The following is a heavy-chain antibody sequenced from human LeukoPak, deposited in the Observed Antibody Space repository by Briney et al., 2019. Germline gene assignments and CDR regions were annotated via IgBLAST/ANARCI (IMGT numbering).Heavy chain of an antibody. J-gene: IGHJ6*02. Sequence: PGGSLRLSCAASGVTFSSYEMNWVRQAPGKGLEWVSYIRSSGSTIYYADSVKGRFTISRDNAKNSLYLRMNSLRAEDTAVYYCARVKYGSSGMDVRGQGTTVTVCS. CDR2: IRSSGSTI. V-gene: IGHV3-48*03. CDR1: GVTFSSYE. D-gene: IGHD3-10*01. CDR3: ARVKYGSSGMDV.